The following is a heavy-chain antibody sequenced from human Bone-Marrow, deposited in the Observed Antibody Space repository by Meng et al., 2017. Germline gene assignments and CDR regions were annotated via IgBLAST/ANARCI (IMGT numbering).Heavy chain of an antibody. CDR3: AREGLSYGDYYWQDY. D-gene: IGHD4-17*01. J-gene: IGHJ4*02. CDR2: INSDGSST. V-gene: IGHV3-74*01. Sequence: GESLKISCAASGFTFSSYWMHWVRQAPGKGLVWVSLINSDGSSTSYADSVKGRFTISRDNAKNTLYLQMNSLRAEDTAVYYCAREGLSYGDYYWQDYWGQGTLVTVSS. CDR1: GFTFSSYW.